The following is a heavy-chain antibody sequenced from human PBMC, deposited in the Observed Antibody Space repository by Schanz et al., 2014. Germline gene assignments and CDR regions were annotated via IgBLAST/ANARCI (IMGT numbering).Heavy chain of an antibody. D-gene: IGHD5-18*01. J-gene: IGHJ4*02. CDR3: ARDGYRNGRPFDH. CDR2: IEGDGSRK. Sequence: EVQLVESGGGLIQPGGSLRLSCAASGFTFSSHTMNWVRQAPGKGPEWVANIEGDGSRKQYVDSVEGRFTISRDTAENSVYLQMNSLRAEDTAVYYCARDGYRNGRPFDHWGQGTRVTVSA. V-gene: IGHV3-7*01. CDR1: GFTFSSHT.